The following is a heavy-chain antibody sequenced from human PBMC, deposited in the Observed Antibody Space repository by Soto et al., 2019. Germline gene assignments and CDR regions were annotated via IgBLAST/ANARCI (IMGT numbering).Heavy chain of an antibody. CDR3: AWNHNWNYKYYYYYGMDV. J-gene: IGHJ6*02. V-gene: IGHV3-23*01. CDR2: ISGSGGST. Sequence: EVQLLGSGGGLVQPGGSLRLSCAASGFTFSSYAMSWVRQAPGKGLEWVSAISGSGGSTYYADSVKGRFTISRDNSKHTLYLQMNSLRAEDTAVYYCAWNHNWNYKYYYYYGMDVWGQGTTVTVSS. CDR1: GFTFSSYA. D-gene: IGHD1-7*01.